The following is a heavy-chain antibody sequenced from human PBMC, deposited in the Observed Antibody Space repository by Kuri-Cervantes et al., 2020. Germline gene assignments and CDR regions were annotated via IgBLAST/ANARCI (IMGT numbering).Heavy chain of an antibody. CDR2: ISGSGGS. D-gene: IGHD6-13*01. V-gene: IGHV3-23*01. J-gene: IGHJ4*02. CDR1: GFTFSTYG. CDR3: AKDRGSSWYGGSDY. Sequence: GESLKISCAASGFTFSTYGMSWVRQAPGKGLEWVSGISGSGGSYYADSVKGRFTISRDNSKNTLYLQMNSLRAEDTAVYYCAKDRGSSWYGGSDYWGQGTLVTVSS.